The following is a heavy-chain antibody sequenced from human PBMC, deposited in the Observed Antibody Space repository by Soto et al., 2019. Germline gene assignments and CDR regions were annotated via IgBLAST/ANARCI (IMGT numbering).Heavy chain of an antibody. J-gene: IGHJ6*02. D-gene: IGHD1-26*01. CDR2: MNPNSGET. CDR1: GYIFTNYN. Sequence: ASVKVSCKAAGYIFTNYNINWVRQVPGQGLEWMGWMNPNSGETVHAQRFQGRVTMTRDTSMSTVFMELSSLRYEDTAFYYCARGGRVGALAHGFDVWGQGTAVTVSS. V-gene: IGHV1-8*01. CDR3: ARGGRVGALAHGFDV.